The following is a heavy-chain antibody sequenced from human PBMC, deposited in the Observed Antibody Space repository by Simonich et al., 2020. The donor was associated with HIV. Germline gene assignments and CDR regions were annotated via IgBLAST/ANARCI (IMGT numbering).Heavy chain of an antibody. CDR3: AREGGGYCSSTSCRYYYYGMDV. J-gene: IGHJ6*02. CDR1: GYSISSGYY. V-gene: IGHV4-38-2*02. Sequence: QVQLQESGPGLVKPSETLSLTCAVSGYSISSGYYWGWIRQPPGKGLEWIGSIYHSVSTYYNPSLKSRVTISVDTSKNQFSLKLSSVTAADTAVYYCAREGGGYCSSTSCRYYYYGMDVWGQGTTVTVSS. D-gene: IGHD2-2*01. CDR2: IYHSVST.